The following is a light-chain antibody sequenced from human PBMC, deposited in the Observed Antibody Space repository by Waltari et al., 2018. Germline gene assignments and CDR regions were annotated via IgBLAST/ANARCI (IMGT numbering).Light chain of an antibody. Sequence: DIQMTQSPSSLSASVGDRVTITCRASENVSNYLNWYQQKPGKAPKLLIYKASTLQSGVPSRFSGSGSGTDYTFTISSLQSEDVATYYCQHGYGTPYSFGQGTKVEIK. CDR2: KAS. CDR1: ENVSNY. CDR3: QHGYGTPYS. V-gene: IGKV1-39*01. J-gene: IGKJ2*03.